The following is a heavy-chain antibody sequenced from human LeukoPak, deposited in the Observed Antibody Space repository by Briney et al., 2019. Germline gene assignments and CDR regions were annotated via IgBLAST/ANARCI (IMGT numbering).Heavy chain of an antibody. CDR3: ARDSGFWLH. CDR2: IYTSGST. CDR1: GGSISSYY. D-gene: IGHD3-22*01. Sequence: PSETLSLTCTVSGGSISSYYWSWIRQPPGKGLEWIGYIYTSGSTNYNPSLKSRVTISVDTSKNQFSLILSSVTAADTALYYCARDSGFWLHWGQGTLVTVSS. V-gene: IGHV4-4*09. J-gene: IGHJ4*02.